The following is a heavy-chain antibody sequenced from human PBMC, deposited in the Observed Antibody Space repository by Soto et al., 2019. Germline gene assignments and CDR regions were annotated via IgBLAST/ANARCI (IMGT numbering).Heavy chain of an antibody. J-gene: IGHJ4*02. D-gene: IGHD3-10*01. CDR3: AHSGSDLYYFDY. Sequence: QITLKESGPTLVKPTQPLTMTCTFSGFSLSTSGVGVGWIRQPPGKALEWLALIYWDDDKRYSPSLKRRLTITKDTSKNQVVLTMTNMDPVDTATYYCAHSGSDLYYFDYWGQGSLVTVSS. CDR2: IYWDDDK. CDR1: GFSLSTSGVG. V-gene: IGHV2-5*02.